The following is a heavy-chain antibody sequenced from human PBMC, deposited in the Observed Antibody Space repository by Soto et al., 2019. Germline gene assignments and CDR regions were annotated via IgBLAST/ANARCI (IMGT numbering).Heavy chain of an antibody. V-gene: IGHV5-10-1*01. J-gene: IGHJ3*02. CDR3: AGPLPCGADCFDAFDI. Sequence: GESLKISCKGSGYTFTSSWISWVRQMPGKGLEWMGRIDPSDSYVSYSPSFEGHVTISTDNSISTAYLQWSSLKASDTAMYYCAGPLPCGADCFDAFDIWGQGTMVTVSS. CDR2: IDPSDSYV. D-gene: IGHD2-21*02. CDR1: GYTFTSSW.